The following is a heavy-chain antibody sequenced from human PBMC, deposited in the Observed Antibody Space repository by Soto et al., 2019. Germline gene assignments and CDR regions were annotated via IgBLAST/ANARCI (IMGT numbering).Heavy chain of an antibody. CDR1: GYTFSTYY. D-gene: IGHD6-13*01. V-gene: IGHV1-46*03. Sequence: ASVKVSCKASGYTFSTYYMHWVRQAPGQGLEWMGIINPSGGSKTYAQKFQGRVTMTSDTSTSTVYMEMSSLTSEDTALYYCARGPNTNTWYRWFTPWGQGTLVTVSS. CDR2: INPSGGSK. CDR3: ARGPNTNTWYRWFTP. J-gene: IGHJ5*02.